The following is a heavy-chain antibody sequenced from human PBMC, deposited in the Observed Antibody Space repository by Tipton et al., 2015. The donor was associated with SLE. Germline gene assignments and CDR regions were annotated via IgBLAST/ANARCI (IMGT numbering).Heavy chain of an antibody. V-gene: IGHV4-34*01. D-gene: IGHD6-19*01. Sequence: LRLSCAVYGESFNGYYWSWIRQPPGKGLEWIGEINHSGSTNYNPSLKSRVTISVDTSKNQFSLKLSSVTAADTAVYYCARHFAVAGDYFDYWGQGTLVTVSS. CDR2: INHSGST. CDR1: GESFNGYY. CDR3: ARHFAVAGDYFDY. J-gene: IGHJ4*02.